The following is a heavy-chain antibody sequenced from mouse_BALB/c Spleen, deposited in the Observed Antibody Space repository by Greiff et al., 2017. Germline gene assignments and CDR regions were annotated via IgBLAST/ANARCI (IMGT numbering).Heavy chain of an antibody. CDR3: TRPGTGWYFDV. D-gene: IGHD4-1*01. CDR2: ISTYYGDA. J-gene: IGHJ1*01. Sequence: QVQLQQSGAELVRPGVSVKISCKGSGYTFTDYAMHWVKQSHAKSLEWIGVISTYYGDASYNQKFKGKATMTVDKSSSTAYMQLSSPTSEDSAVYYCTRPGTGWYFDVWGAGTTVTVSS. V-gene: IGHV1S137*01. CDR1: GYTFTDYA.